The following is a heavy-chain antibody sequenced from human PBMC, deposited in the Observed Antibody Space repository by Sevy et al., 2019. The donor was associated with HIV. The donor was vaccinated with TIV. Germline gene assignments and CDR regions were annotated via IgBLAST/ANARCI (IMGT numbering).Heavy chain of an antibody. Sequence: GGSLRLSCAASGFPFGSYSMHWVRHAAGKGLEWVAVISYDGDNKLHADSVKDRFTISRDNSKRTRYLVMNSLRTEDNNKLYADSVKGRLTISRDNSKRTLYLVMNSLRTEDTAVYFCARDPTDYPSYYYLYGLDAWGQRTTVTVSS. CDR1: GFPFGSYS. CDR3: DSVKGRLTISRDNSKRTLYLVMNSLRTEDTAVYFCARDPTDYPSYYYLYGLDA. CDR2: ISYDGDNK. V-gene: IGHV3-30*04. J-gene: IGHJ6*02. D-gene: IGHD7-27*01.